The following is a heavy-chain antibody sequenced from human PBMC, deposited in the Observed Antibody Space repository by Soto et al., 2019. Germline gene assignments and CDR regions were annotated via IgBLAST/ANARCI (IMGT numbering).Heavy chain of an antibody. J-gene: IGHJ4*02. V-gene: IGHV1-18*01. CDR3: ARDWAAAGPLDY. Sequence: SVKVPSEDCRYRFTSYCRSSPYHAPGQGLEWMGWISAYNGNTNYAQKLQGRVTMTTDTSTSTAYMELRSLRSDDTAVYYCARDWAAAGPLDYWGQGTLVTLSS. CDR1: RYRFTSYC. CDR2: ISAYNGNT. D-gene: IGHD6-13*01.